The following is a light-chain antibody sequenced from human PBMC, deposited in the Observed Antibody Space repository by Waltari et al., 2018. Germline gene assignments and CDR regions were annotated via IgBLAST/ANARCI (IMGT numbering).Light chain of an antibody. Sequence: DYVLTQTRLSSPVTLGASASISCRSSHSLVHSNGNPYFGWLHQRPGQPPRPLIYKISNRFPGVPDRFSGSGAGTDFKLEISRVEAEDVGVYFCVQASHFPRTFGQGTKVEIK. V-gene: IGKV2-24*01. CDR1: HSLVHSNGNPY. CDR2: KIS. CDR3: VQASHFPRT. J-gene: IGKJ1*01.